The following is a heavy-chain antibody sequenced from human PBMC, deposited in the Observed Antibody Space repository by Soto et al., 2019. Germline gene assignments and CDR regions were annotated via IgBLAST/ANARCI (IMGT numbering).Heavy chain of an antibody. J-gene: IGHJ4*02. CDR2: ISWKDVK. V-gene: IGHV2-5*01. D-gene: IGHD1-26*01. CDR1: GFSLTTSGAG. CDR3: AHRYGGNYYRCYFDS. Sequence: SGPTLVNPTHTLTLTCTYSGFSLTTSGAGVGWIRQPPGKALDWLALISWKDVKRYNPGLESRLTITKDTSKNQVILTLANMDPVYTHTYLCAHRYGGNYYRCYFDSWGQRNLVTVSS.